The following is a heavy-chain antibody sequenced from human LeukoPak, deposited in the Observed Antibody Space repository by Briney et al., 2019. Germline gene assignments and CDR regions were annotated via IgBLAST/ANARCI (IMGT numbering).Heavy chain of an antibody. Sequence: GESLKISCKGSGYSFTSYWIGWVRQMPGKGLEWMEIIYPGDSDTRYSPSFQGQVTISADKSISTAYLQWSSLKASDTAMYYCARTYYYGSGSPNWFDPWGQGTLVTVSS. CDR2: IYPGDSDT. J-gene: IGHJ5*02. D-gene: IGHD3-10*01. V-gene: IGHV5-51*01. CDR3: ARTYYYGSGSPNWFDP. CDR1: GYSFTSYW.